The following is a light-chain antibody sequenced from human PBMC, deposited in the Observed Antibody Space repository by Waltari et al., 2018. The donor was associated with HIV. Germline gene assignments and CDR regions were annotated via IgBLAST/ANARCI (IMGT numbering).Light chain of an antibody. CDR3: QQFNSYPIT. J-gene: IGKJ5*01. CDR2: DAS. Sequence: AIQLTQSPSSLSASVGDSVTITCRASQGISSALDWYQQKPGKAPKLLIYDASSLESGVPSRFSGSGSGTDFTLTISSLQPEDFATYYCQQFNSYPITFGQGTRLEIK. V-gene: IGKV1-13*02. CDR1: QGISSA.